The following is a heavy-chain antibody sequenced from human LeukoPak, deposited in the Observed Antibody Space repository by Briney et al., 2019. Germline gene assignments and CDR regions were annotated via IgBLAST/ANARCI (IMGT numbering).Heavy chain of an antibody. Sequence: ASVKVSRKASGYTFTGYYMHWVRQAPGQGLEWMGWINPNSGGTNYAQKFQGRVTMTRDTSISTAYMELSRLRSDDTAVYYCARGRDGYNINWFDPWGQGTLVTVSS. CDR3: ARGRDGYNINWFDP. V-gene: IGHV1-2*02. CDR1: GYTFTGYY. CDR2: INPNSGGT. D-gene: IGHD5-24*01. J-gene: IGHJ5*02.